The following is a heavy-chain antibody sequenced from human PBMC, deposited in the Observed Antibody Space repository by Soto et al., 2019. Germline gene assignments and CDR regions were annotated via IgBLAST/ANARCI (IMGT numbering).Heavy chain of an antibody. CDR1: RGSISGYY. CDR3: ARRIAAARLDV. J-gene: IGHJ6*02. V-gene: IGHV4-59*08. D-gene: IGHD6-13*01. CDR2: IYDSENT. Sequence: QVQLQESGPGLVKPSETLSLTCTVSRGSISGYYWSWIRQPPGKGLEWIGYIYDSENTNYNPSLKSRVTISVDTSKNQFSLKLGSVTAADTAVYYCARRIAAARLDVWGQGTTVTVSS.